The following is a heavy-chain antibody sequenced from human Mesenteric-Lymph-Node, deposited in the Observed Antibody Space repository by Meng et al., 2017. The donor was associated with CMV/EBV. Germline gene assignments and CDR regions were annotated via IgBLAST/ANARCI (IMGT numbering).Heavy chain of an antibody. V-gene: IGHV3-30*02. CDR1: GFSFSGYG. CDR3: AKDISGHYYYGMDV. Sequence: GESLKISCVASGFSFSGYGMHWVRQAPGKGLEWVAFIPYDGSNKYYADPVKGRFTISRDNSKNTLYLQMNSLRAEDTALYYCAKDISGHYYYGMDVWGQGTTVTVSS. CDR2: IPYDGSNK. J-gene: IGHJ6*02. D-gene: IGHD1-14*01.